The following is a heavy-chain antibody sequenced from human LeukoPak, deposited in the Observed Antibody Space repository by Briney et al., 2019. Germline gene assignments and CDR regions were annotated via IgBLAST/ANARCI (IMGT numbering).Heavy chain of an antibody. CDR2: INPNSGGT. V-gene: IGHV1-2*02. Sequence: GASVKVSCKASGYTFTGYYMHWVRQAPGQGLEWMGWINPNSGGTNYAQKFQGRVTMTRDMSTSIVYMELSSLRSEDTAVYYCARAYRQWREGVGFRYWGQGTLVTVSS. CDR1: GYTFTGYY. D-gene: IGHD6-19*01. CDR3: ARAYRQWREGVGFRY. J-gene: IGHJ4*02.